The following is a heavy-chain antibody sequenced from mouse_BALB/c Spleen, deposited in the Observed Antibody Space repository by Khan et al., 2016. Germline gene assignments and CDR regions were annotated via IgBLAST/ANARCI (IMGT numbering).Heavy chain of an antibody. CDR2: IWSGGST. CDR3: ARRPAYYGYAMDY. D-gene: IGHD1-1*01. V-gene: IGHV2-2*02. CDR1: GFSLTSYG. Sequence: QVRLQQSGPGLVQPSQSLSITCTVSGFSLTSYGVHWVRQSPGKGLEWLGVIWSGGSTDYNAAFISRLSISKDNSKSQVFFKMNSLQANDTAIYYCARRPAYYGYAMDYWGQGTSVTVSS. J-gene: IGHJ4*01.